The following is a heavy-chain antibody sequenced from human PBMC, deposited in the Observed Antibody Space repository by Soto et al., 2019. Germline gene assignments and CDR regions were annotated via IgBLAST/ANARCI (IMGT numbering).Heavy chain of an antibody. J-gene: IGHJ3*02. CDR2: IWYDGSNK. D-gene: IGHD6-6*01. CDR1: GFTFSSYG. V-gene: IGHV3-33*01. CDR3: ARDQGRIAARLLSAFDI. Sequence: GGSLRLSCAASGFTFSSYGMHWVRQAPGKGLEGVAVIWYDGSNKYYADSVKGRFTISRDNSKNTLYLQMNSLRAEDTAVYYCARDQGRIAARLLSAFDIWGQGTMVTVSS.